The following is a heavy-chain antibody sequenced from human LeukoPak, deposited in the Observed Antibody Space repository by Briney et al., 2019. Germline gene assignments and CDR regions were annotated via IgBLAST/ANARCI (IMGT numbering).Heavy chain of an antibody. V-gene: IGHV1-46*01. J-gene: IGHJ5*02. D-gene: IGHD3-10*01. Sequence: ASVKVSCKASGYTFTSYYLHWVRQAPGQGLEWMGIINPSDGSASYAQKFQGRVTITADESTSTAYMELSSLRSEDTAVYYCAGVHYYGSGSYFNWFDPWGQGTLVTVSS. CDR1: GYTFTSYY. CDR2: INPSDGSA. CDR3: AGVHYYGSGSYFNWFDP.